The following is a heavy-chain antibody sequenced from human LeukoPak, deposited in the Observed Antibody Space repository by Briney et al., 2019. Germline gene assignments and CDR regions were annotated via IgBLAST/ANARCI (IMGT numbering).Heavy chain of an antibody. J-gene: IGHJ5*02. V-gene: IGHV3-9*01. CDR2: ISWNSGSI. CDR1: GFTFDDYA. D-gene: IGHD6-13*01. CDR3: AKDRGSSWYLGWFDP. Sequence: GGSLRLSCAASGFTFDDYAMHWVRQAPGKGLGWVSGISWNSGSIGYADSVKGRFTISRDNAKNSLYLQMNSLRAEDTALYYCAKDRGSSWYLGWFDPWGQGTLVTVSS.